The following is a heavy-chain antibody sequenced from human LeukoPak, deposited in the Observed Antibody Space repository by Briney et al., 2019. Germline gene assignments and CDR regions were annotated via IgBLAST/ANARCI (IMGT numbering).Heavy chain of an antibody. V-gene: IGHV3-30*02. CDR1: GGTFSRYN. D-gene: IGHD3-16*01. CDR2: ERNHSGSY. J-gene: IGHJ5*02. Sequence: GGTLRLSCAASGGTFSRYNWQWLGRPPATGRQGGALERNHSGSYYYSHSLKGRFTISRDNSKNQLYLQLNTVTPEDTAVYFCAIAYLHRLHPSGPWGWGNLVTVSS. CDR3: AIAYLHRLHPSGP.